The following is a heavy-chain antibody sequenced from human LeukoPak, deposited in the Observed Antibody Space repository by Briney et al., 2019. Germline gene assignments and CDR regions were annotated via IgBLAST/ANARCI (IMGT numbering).Heavy chain of an antibody. J-gene: IGHJ4*02. Sequence: PSETLPLTCTVSGGSVSSGSYYWSWIRQPPGKGLEWTGYIYHSGSTNYNPSLKSRVTISVDTSKNQFSLKLSSVTAADTAVYYCARVAVAGRPVDYWGQGTLVTVSS. D-gene: IGHD6-19*01. CDR3: ARVAVAGRPVDY. V-gene: IGHV4-61*01. CDR1: GGSVSSGSYY. CDR2: IYHSGST.